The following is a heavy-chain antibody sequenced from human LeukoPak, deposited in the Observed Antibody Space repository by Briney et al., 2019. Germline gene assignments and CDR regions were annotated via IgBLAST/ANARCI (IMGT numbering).Heavy chain of an antibody. CDR3: ARGQQTAVLLWFGSRENYYMDV. V-gene: IGHV1-2*02. CDR2: INPNSGGT. CDR1: GYTFTGYY. J-gene: IGHJ6*03. Sequence: VASVKVSCKASGYTFTGYYMHWVRQAPGQGLERMGWINPNSGGTNYAQKFQGRVTITRNTSISTAYMELSSLRSEDTAVYYCARGQQTAVLLWFGSRENYYMDVWGKGTTVTVSS. D-gene: IGHD3-10*01.